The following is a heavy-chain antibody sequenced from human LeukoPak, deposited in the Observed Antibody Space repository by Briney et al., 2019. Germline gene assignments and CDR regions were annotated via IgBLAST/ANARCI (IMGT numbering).Heavy chain of an antibody. D-gene: IGHD3-22*01. CDR3: AKAPGDYYDIRFDP. CDR2: ISWNSGSI. J-gene: IGHJ5*02. Sequence: PGGSLRLSCAASRFTFDDYAMHWVRQAPGKGLEWVSGISWNSGSIGYADSVKGRFTISRDNAKNSLYLQMNSLRAEDTALYYCAKAPGDYYDIRFDPWGQGTLVTVSS. CDR1: RFTFDDYA. V-gene: IGHV3-9*01.